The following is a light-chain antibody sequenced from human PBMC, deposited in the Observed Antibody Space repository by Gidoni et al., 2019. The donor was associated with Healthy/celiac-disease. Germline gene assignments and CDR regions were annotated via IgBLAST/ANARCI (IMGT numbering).Light chain of an antibody. Sequence: DIQMTPSSSTLSVSVGDRVTITCRASQSISSWLAWYQQKPGKAPKLLIYKASSLESGVPSRFSGSGSGTDFTLTISSLQPDDFATYYCQQYNSYSPLTFGGGTKVEIK. V-gene: IGKV1-5*03. J-gene: IGKJ4*01. CDR3: QQYNSYSPLT. CDR2: KAS. CDR1: QSISSW.